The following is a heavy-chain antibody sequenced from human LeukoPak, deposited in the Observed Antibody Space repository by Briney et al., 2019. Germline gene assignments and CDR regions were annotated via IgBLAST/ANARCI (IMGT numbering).Heavy chain of an antibody. CDR1: GFTFSSFW. J-gene: IGHJ4*02. CDR3: ARDPGSSSFDY. V-gene: IGHV3-7*01. Sequence: PGGSLRLSCVASGFTFSSFWMSWVRQAPGKGLEFVANIDQDGSVRNYVDSVKGRFIISRDNAKNSLYLQMDSLRAEDTAVYFCARDPGSSSFDYWGLGTPVTASS. CDR2: IDQDGSVR. D-gene: IGHD6-13*01.